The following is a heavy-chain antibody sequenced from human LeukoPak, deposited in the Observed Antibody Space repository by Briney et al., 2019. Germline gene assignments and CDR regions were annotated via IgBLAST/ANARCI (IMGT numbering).Heavy chain of an antibody. Sequence: PGGSLRLSCAASGFTFSNYDMNWVRQAPGKGLEWVAYISSSGYTIHYADSVKGRFTISRDNAKNTLHLQMNSLRAEDTAVYYCARPTGGQYIDNWGQGTLVTVSS. CDR3: ARPTGGQYIDN. J-gene: IGHJ4*02. CDR1: GFTFSNYD. CDR2: ISSSGYTI. V-gene: IGHV3-48*03. D-gene: IGHD3-10*01.